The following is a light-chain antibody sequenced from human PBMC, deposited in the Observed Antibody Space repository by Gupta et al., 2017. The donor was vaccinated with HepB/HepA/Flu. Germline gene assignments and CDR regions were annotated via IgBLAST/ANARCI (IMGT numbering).Light chain of an antibody. CDR3: QQRSNWTPVT. CDR2: DAS. Sequence: EIVLTQSPATLSLSPGERATLSCRASQGVSSFLAWYQQKPGQAPRLLIYDASTRASGTPARFSVSGSGTDFTLTISSLEPEDFAVYYCQQRSNWTPVTFGQETRLEIK. CDR1: QGVSSF. V-gene: IGKV3-11*01. J-gene: IGKJ5*01.